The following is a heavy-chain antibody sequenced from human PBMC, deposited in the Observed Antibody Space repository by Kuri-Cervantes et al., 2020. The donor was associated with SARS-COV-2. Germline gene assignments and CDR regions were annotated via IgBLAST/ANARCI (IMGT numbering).Heavy chain of an antibody. D-gene: IGHD6-6*01. CDR3: AHLIAARPASYFDY. Sequence: SGPTLVKPTQTLTLTCTCSGSSLSTSGGGVGWIRQPPGKALEWLALIYWDDAKRYGPSLKSRLTITKDNSKNKVVHTITNMDPVDTATYYCAHLIAARPASYFDYWGQGTLVTVSS. J-gene: IGHJ4*02. CDR2: IYWDDAK. V-gene: IGHV2-5*05. CDR1: GSSLSTSGGG.